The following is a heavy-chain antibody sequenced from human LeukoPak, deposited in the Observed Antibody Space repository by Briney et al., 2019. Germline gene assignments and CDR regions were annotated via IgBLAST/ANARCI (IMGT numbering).Heavy chain of an antibody. CDR3: AKDSGPFGELLDY. V-gene: IGHV3-33*06. Sequence: PGRSLRLSCAASGFTFSSYGMHWVRQAPGKGLEWVAVIWYDGSNKYYADSVKGRFTISRGNSKNTLYLQMNSLRAEDTAVYYCAKDSGPFGELLDYWGQGTLVTVSS. D-gene: IGHD3-10*01. J-gene: IGHJ4*02. CDR2: IWYDGSNK. CDR1: GFTFSSYG.